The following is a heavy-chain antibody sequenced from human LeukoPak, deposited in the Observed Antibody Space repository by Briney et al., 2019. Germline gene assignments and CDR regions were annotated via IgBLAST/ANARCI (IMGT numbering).Heavy chain of an antibody. CDR2: IWHDGSTE. CDR1: GVTVRSVG. J-gene: IGHJ6*03. V-gene: IGHV3-33*01. Sequence: SMRLATGACGVTVRSVGMHGVRKATGKGLEWVAIIWHDGSTEYYTDSVKGRFTISRDNSENTLYLQMDSLRAEDTAVYHCARNDHAYYMDVWGKGTTVTVSS. CDR3: ARNDHAYYMDV. D-gene: IGHD1-1*01.